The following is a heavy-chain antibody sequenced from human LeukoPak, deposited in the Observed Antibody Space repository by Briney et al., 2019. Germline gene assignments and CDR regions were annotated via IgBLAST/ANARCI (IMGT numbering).Heavy chain of an antibody. CDR2: FYNSGSST. Sequence: SETLSLTCTVSTGSISGYYWSWIRQPPGKGLEWIGYFYNSGSSTNYNPSLRSRVTISVDTSKNQFSLRLSSVTAADTAVYYCARQRTAGDSRRSFHYWGQGTLVTVSS. V-gene: IGHV4-59*08. CDR3: ARQRTAGDSRRSFHY. D-gene: IGHD2-21*02. J-gene: IGHJ4*02. CDR1: TGSISGYY.